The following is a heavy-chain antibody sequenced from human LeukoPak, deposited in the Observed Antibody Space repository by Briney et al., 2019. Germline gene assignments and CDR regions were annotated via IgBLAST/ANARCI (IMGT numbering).Heavy chain of an antibody. Sequence: PSETLSLTCAVYGGSFSGYYWSWIRPPPGKGLEWIGEINHSGSTNYNPSLKSRVTISVDTSKNQFSLKLSSVTAADTAMYYCARESTTVAGTFDYWGQGTLVTVSS. D-gene: IGHD6-19*01. J-gene: IGHJ4*02. CDR1: GGSFSGYY. V-gene: IGHV4-34*01. CDR3: ARESTTVAGTFDY. CDR2: INHSGST.